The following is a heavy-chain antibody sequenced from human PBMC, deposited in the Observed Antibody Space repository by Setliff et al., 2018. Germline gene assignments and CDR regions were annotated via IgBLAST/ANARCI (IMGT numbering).Heavy chain of an antibody. J-gene: IGHJ4*03. Sequence: PGGSLRLSCAASGFPFSDFYMSWIRQAPGKGLEWISYISGSGEYRFYADSVRDRFTISRDDAKNSLVLQMNSLRPEDTAKYYCARGNALGIWGQGTQVTVSS. CDR2: ISGSGEYR. CDR1: GFPFSDFY. V-gene: IGHV3-11*04. D-gene: IGHD1-1*01. CDR3: ARGNALGI.